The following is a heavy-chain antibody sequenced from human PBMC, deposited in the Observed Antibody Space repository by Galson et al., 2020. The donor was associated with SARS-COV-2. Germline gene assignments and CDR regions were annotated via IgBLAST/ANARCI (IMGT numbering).Heavy chain of an antibody. CDR2: ISSSGSTI. CDR1: GFTFSSYE. D-gene: IGHD3-3*01. J-gene: IGHJ6*02. CDR3: ARDRRITVVGGVADFWGGMYG. Sequence: TGGSLRLSCAASGFTFSSYEMNWVRQAPGKGLEWVSYISSSGSTISYADSVKGRFTISRDNAKNSLYLQMNSLRAEDTAVYYCARDRRITVVGGVADFWGGMYGWGQGSKVTVSS. V-gene: IGHV3-48*03.